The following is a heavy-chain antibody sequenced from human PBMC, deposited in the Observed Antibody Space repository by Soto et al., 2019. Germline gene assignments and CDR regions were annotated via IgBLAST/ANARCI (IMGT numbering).Heavy chain of an antibody. D-gene: IGHD3-22*01. CDR1: GYTFTSYG. J-gene: IGHJ4*02. Sequence: GASVKVSCKASGYTFTSYGISWLRQAPGQGLEWMGWISAYNGNTNDAQKLQGRVTMTTDTSTSTAYMELRSLRSDDTAVYYCARDAYYYDSSGVPFGYWGQGTLVTVSS. CDR3: ARDAYYYDSSGVPFGY. V-gene: IGHV1-18*04. CDR2: ISAYNGNT.